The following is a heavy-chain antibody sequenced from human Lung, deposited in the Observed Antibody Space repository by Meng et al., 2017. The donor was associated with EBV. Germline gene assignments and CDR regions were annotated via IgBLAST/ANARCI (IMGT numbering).Heavy chain of an antibody. CDR2: IYYDGST. D-gene: IGHD3-16*01. V-gene: IGHV4-61*01. CDR1: GVSFSSSTCY. Sequence: QVQRKEAGPGLVKPSETLSLTCNVSGVSFSSSTCYWSWIRQPPGMGLEWLGHIYYDGSTTYNPSLLSRLTILPDTSSNQFSLKLTSVTAADTAVYYCARERGGFENPFDPWGQGALVTVSS. CDR3: ARERGGFENPFDP. J-gene: IGHJ5*02.